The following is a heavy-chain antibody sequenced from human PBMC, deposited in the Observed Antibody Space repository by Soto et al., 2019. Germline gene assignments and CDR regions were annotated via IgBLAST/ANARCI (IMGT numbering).Heavy chain of an antibody. CDR1: GGTFSSYA. Sequence: GASVKVSCKASGGTFSSYAISWVRQAPGQGLEWMGGIIPIFGTANYAQKFQGRVTITADKSTSTAYMELSSLRSEDTAVYYCARPSSSRYCSSTSCYYYDGMDVWGQGTTVTVSS. CDR3: ARPSSSRYCSSTSCYYYDGMDV. V-gene: IGHV1-69*06. J-gene: IGHJ6*02. CDR2: IIPIFGTA. D-gene: IGHD2-2*01.